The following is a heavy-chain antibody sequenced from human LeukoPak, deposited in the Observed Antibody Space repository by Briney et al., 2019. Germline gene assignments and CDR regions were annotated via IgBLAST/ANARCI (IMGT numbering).Heavy chain of an antibody. CDR1: GYRFTSYW. V-gene: IGHV5-51*01. CDR3: AKHVGSDLRRLSFDI. D-gene: IGHD3-3*01. Sequence: GESLKISCKGSGYRFTSYWIAWVRQMPGKGLEWMGIIYPGDSDTRYSPSFQGQVTISADKSISTAYLQWSSLKASDTAIYYCAKHVGSDLRRLSFDIWGQGTMVTVSS. J-gene: IGHJ3*02. CDR2: IYPGDSDT.